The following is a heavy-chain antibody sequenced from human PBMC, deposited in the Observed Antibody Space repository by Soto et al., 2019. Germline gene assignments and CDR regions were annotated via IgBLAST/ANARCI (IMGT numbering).Heavy chain of an antibody. CDR2: INHSGST. Sequence: SETLSLTCAVYGGSFSGYYWSWIRQPPGKGLEWIGEINHSGSTNYNPSLKSRVTISVDTSKNQFSLKLTSVTAADTAVYYCARARFGGNDYWGQGTLVTVSS. D-gene: IGHD2-15*01. J-gene: IGHJ4*02. CDR1: GGSFSGYY. V-gene: IGHV4-34*01. CDR3: ARARFGGNDY.